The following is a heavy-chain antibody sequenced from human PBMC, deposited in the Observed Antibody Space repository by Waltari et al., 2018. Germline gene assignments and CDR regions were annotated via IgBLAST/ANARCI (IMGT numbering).Heavy chain of an antibody. Sequence: EVQLLESGGGLVQPGGSLSLSCAASGFTFSSYAMSWVRQAPGKGLEWVSAISGSGGSTYYADSVKGRFTISRDNSKNTLYLQMNSLRAEDTAVYYCAEGLSGSYLNYWGQGTLVTVSS. CDR1: GFTFSSYA. CDR3: AEGLSGSYLNY. CDR2: ISGSGGST. D-gene: IGHD1-26*01. V-gene: IGHV3-23*01. J-gene: IGHJ4*02.